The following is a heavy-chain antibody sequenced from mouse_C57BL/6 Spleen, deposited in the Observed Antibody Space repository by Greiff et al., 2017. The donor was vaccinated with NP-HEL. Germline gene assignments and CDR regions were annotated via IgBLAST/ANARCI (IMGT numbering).Heavy chain of an antibody. CDR3: ARRGNYGKYYAMDY. CDR2: IYPGDGDT. J-gene: IGHJ4*01. Sequence: VQLQQSGAELVKPGASVKISCKASGYAFSSYWMNWVKQRPGKGLEWIGQIYPGDGDTNYNGKFKGKATLTADNSSSTAYMQLSCLNSEDSAVYFCARRGNYGKYYAMDYWGQGTSVTVSS. V-gene: IGHV1-80*01. CDR1: GYAFSSYW. D-gene: IGHD2-1*01.